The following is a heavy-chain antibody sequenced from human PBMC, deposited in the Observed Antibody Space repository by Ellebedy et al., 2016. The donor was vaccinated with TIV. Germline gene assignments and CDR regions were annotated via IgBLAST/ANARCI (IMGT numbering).Heavy chain of an antibody. D-gene: IGHD2-15*01. J-gene: IGHJ4*02. Sequence: GGSLRLXXAASGFTFSSYAMHWVRQAPGKGLEWVALISYDAMNKYYAHSVKGRFTISRDNSKNTLYLQMSSLTAEDTGVYFCSRTSDIYKGSGRPTTATDYWGQGTLVTVSS. CDR3: SRTSDIYKGSGRPTTATDY. CDR2: ISYDAMNK. V-gene: IGHV3-30*04. CDR1: GFTFSSYA.